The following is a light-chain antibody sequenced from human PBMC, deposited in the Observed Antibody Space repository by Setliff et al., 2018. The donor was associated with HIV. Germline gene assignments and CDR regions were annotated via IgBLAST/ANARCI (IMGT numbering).Light chain of an antibody. Sequence: LTQSASVSGSPGQPITISCTGTSSDVGGYNYVSWYQQHPGKAPKLMIYAVSNRPSGVSNRFSGSKSGNTASLTISGLQAEDEADYYCSSYRSGTILFGGGTK. CDR1: SSDVGGYNY. CDR3: SSYRSGTIL. J-gene: IGLJ2*01. V-gene: IGLV2-14*01. CDR2: AVS.